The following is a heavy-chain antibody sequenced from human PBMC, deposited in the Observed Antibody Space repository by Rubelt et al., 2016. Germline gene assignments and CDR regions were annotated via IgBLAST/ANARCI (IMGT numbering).Heavy chain of an antibody. CDR2: ISSSSSYT. Sequence: QVQLVESGGGLVKPGGSLRLSCAASGFTFSDYYMSWIRQAPGKGLEWVSYISSSSSYTNYADSVKGRFTISRDNAKNSLYLQMNSLRAEDTAVYYCASGPYSSSASLFPFDYWGQGTLVTVSS. J-gene: IGHJ4*02. CDR1: GFTFSDYY. CDR3: ASGPYSSSASLFPFDY. V-gene: IGHV3-11*05. D-gene: IGHD6-6*01.